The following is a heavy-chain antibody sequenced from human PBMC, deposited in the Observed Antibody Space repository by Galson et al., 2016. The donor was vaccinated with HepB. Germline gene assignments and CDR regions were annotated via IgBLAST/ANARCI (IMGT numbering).Heavy chain of an antibody. J-gene: IGHJ3*02. Sequence: SETLSLTCTVSGGSISSSSYYWGWIRQPPGKGLEWIGSIYYSGSTYYNPSLKSRVIISVDTSKNQFSPKLSSVTAADTAVYYCARWELRYFDWLSGDDAFDIWGQGTMVTVSS. CDR3: ARWELRYFDWLSGDDAFDI. CDR2: IYYSGST. V-gene: IGHV4-39*01. CDR1: GGSISSSSYY. D-gene: IGHD3-9*01.